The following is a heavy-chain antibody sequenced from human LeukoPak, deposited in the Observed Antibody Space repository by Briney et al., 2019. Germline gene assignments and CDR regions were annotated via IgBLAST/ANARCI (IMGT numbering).Heavy chain of an antibody. V-gene: IGHV4-30-4*01. CDR1: GGSISSGDYY. Sequence: PPQTLSLTCTVSGGSISSGDYYWSWIRQPPGKSLEWIGYIYYSGSTYYNPSLKSRVTISVDTSKNQFSLKLSSVTAAGTAVYYCARITIFGVVIREYYFDYWGQGTLVTVSS. D-gene: IGHD3-3*01. CDR2: IYYSGST. CDR3: ARITIFGVVIREYYFDY. J-gene: IGHJ4*02.